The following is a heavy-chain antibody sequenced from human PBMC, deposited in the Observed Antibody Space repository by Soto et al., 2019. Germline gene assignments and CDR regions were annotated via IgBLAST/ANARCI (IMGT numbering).Heavy chain of an antibody. CDR1: GYSFTDYH. Sequence: GASVRVSCKASGYSFTDYHIHWVRQAPGQGLEWLGRINPKSGGTSTAQKFQGWVTMTTDTSISTASMELTRLTSDDTAIYYCARGDSTDCSNGVCSFFYNHDMDVWGQGTTVTVSS. V-gene: IGHV1-2*04. CDR2: INPKSGGT. J-gene: IGHJ6*02. CDR3: ARGDSTDCSNGVCSFFYNHDMDV. D-gene: IGHD2-8*01.